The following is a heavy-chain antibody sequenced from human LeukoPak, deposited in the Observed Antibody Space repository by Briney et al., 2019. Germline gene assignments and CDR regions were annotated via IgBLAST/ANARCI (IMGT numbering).Heavy chain of an antibody. Sequence: GGSLRLSCAASGFTFSSYSMNWVRQAPGKGLEWVSSISSSSSYIYYADSVKGRFTISRDNAKNSLYLQMNSLRAEDTAVYYRATDTAGTGPQDYWGQGTLVTVSS. D-gene: IGHD6-13*01. CDR1: GFTFSSYS. J-gene: IGHJ4*02. CDR2: ISSSSSYI. CDR3: ATDTAGTGPQDY. V-gene: IGHV3-21*01.